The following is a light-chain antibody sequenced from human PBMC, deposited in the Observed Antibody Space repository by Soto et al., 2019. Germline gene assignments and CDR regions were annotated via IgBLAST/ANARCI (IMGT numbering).Light chain of an antibody. CDR3: AAWDDSLSGYV. CDR2: RNN. J-gene: IGLJ1*01. Sequence: QPVLTQPPSASGTPGQGVTISCSGSSSNIGSNYVYWYQQLPGTAPKLLIYRNNQRPSGVPDRFSGSKSGTSASLAISGLRSEDEADYYCAAWDDSLSGYVFGTGTKVTVL. V-gene: IGLV1-47*01. CDR1: SSNIGSNY.